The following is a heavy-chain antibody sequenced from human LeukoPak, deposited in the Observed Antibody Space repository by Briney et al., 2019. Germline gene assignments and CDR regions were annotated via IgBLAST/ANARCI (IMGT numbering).Heavy chain of an antibody. Sequence: SETLSLTCTVSGGSISSYYWSWIRQPPGKGLEWIGYIYYSGSTNYNPSLKSRVTISVDTSKNQFSLKLSSVTAADTAVYYCARGDPYDFWSAKAEYFQHWGQGTLVTVSS. D-gene: IGHD3-3*01. CDR3: ARGDPYDFWSAKAEYFQH. J-gene: IGHJ1*01. V-gene: IGHV4-59*01. CDR1: GGSISSYY. CDR2: IYYSGST.